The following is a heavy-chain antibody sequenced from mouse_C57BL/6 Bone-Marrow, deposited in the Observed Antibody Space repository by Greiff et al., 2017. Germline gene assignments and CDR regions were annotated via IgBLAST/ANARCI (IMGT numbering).Heavy chain of an antibody. D-gene: IGHD1-1*01. CDR3: TGGSSPNYYAMDY. Sequence: EVQLVESGGGLVQPGGSMKLSCAASGFTFSDAWMDWVRQSPEKGLEWVAEIRNKANNHATYYAESVKGRFTISRDDSNSSVYLQMNSLRAEDTGIYYCTGGSSPNYYAMDYWGQGTSVTVSS. CDR1: GFTFSDAW. V-gene: IGHV6-6*01. J-gene: IGHJ4*01. CDR2: IRNKANNHAT.